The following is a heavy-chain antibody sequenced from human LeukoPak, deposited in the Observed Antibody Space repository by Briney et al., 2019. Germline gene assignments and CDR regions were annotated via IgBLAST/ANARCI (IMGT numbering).Heavy chain of an antibody. V-gene: IGHV1-2*02. D-gene: IGHD5-24*01. CDR1: GYTFTVYY. J-gene: IGHJ4*02. CDR3: ARDYRGWLQRRAFDY. CDR2: INPNSGGT. Sequence: ASVTVSFKASGYTFTVYYMHWVRQAPGQGLEWMGWINPNSGGTNYAQKFQGRVTMTRDTSISTAYMELSRLRSDDTAVYYCARDYRGWLQRRAFDYWGQGTLVTVSS.